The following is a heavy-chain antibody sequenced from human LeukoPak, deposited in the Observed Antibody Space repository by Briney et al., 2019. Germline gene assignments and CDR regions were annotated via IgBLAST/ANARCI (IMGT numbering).Heavy chain of an antibody. CDR1: GGSISSGGYY. CDR3: ARSYFYESSGFFDY. Sequence: SETLSLTCTVSGGSISSGGYYWSWIRQHPGKGLEWIGYIYYSGSTKYNPSLKSRVTISVDTSKNQFSLKLSSVTAADTAVYYCARSYFYESSGFFDYWGQGTLVTVSS. D-gene: IGHD3-22*01. CDR2: IYYSGST. J-gene: IGHJ4*02. V-gene: IGHV4-61*08.